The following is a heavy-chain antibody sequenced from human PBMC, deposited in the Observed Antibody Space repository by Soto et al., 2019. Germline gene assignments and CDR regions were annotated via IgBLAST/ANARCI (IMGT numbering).Heavy chain of an antibody. Sequence: ASVKVSCQASGYTFTSYGISWVRQAPGQGLEWMGWISAYNGNTNYAQKLQGRVTMTTDTSTSAAYMELRSLRSDDTAVYYCAREPGGYSGYEHFDYWGQGTLVTVSS. CDR2: ISAYNGNT. CDR1: GYTFTSYG. J-gene: IGHJ4*02. V-gene: IGHV1-18*01. CDR3: AREPGGYSGYEHFDY. D-gene: IGHD5-12*01.